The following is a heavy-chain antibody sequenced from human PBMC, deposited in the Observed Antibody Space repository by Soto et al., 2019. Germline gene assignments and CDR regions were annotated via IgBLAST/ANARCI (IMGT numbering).Heavy chain of an antibody. Sequence: GGSLRLSCAASGFTFSSYSMNWVRQAPGKGLEWVSYISSSSSTIYYADSVKGRFTISRDNAKNSLYLQMNSLRAEDTAVYYCARDPRGDSYYYYYMDVWGKGTTVTVSS. CDR2: ISSSSSTI. V-gene: IGHV3-48*01. CDR1: GFTFSSYS. D-gene: IGHD2-21*02. CDR3: ARDPRGDSYYYYYMDV. J-gene: IGHJ6*03.